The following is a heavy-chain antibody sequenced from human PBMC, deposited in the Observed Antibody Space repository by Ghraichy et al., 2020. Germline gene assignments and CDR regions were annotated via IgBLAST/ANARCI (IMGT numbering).Heavy chain of an antibody. CDR1: GFTFSSYS. V-gene: IGHV3-48*02. J-gene: IGHJ4*02. Sequence: GESLNISCAASGFTFSSYSMNWVRQAPGKGLEWVSYISSSSSTIYYADSVKGRFTISRDNAKNSLYLQMNSLRDEDTAVYYCARDTPVHLSLASGFLEWLPLDYWGQGTLVTVSS. D-gene: IGHD3-3*01. CDR3: ARDTPVHLSLASGFLEWLPLDY. CDR2: ISSSSSTI.